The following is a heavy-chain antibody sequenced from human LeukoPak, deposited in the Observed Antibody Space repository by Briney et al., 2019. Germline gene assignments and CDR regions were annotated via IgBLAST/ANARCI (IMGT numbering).Heavy chain of an antibody. CDR2: IYYSGST. CDR3: AGFEKNGHYYYYYMDV. D-gene: IGHD3-16*01. V-gene: IGHV4-39*07. Sequence: SETLSLTCTVSGGSISSSSYYWGWIRQPPGKGLEWIGSIYYSGSTYYNPSLKSRGTISVDTSKNQFSLKLSSVTAADTAVYYCAGFEKNGHYYYYYMDVWGKGTTVTVSS. J-gene: IGHJ6*03. CDR1: GGSISSSSYY.